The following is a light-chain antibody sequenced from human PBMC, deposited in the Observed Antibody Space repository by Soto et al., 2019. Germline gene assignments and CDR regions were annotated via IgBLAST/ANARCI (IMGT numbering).Light chain of an antibody. Sequence: DIVMTQSPDSLRVSLGERATISCTSSLNIYFKSNNRNYLAWYQQKTGQPPKLLVYWASTRESGVPDRFTGSGSGTYFTPTIDNVQPDDVAVYYCQQYFITPLTFGGGTKVDIK. CDR2: WAS. CDR1: LNIYFKSNNRNY. J-gene: IGKJ4*01. V-gene: IGKV4-1*01. CDR3: QQYFITPLT.